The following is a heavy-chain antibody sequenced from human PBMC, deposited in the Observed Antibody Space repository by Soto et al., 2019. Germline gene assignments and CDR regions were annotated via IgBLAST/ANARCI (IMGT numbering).Heavy chain of an antibody. J-gene: IGHJ3*02. CDR3: ASGVKSTFDI. V-gene: IGHV1-46*01. CDR2: INPSGGST. CDR1: GYTFTSYY. D-gene: IGHD2-8*01. Sequence: ASVKVSCKASGYTFTSYYMHWVRQAPGQGLEWMGVINPSGGSTTYAQRFQGRVTMTRDTSTSTVYMELSSLRSEDTAVYYCASGVKSTFDIWGQGTMVTVSS.